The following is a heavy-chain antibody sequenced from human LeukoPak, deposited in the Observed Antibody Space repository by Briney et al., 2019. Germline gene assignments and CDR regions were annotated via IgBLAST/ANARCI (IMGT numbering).Heavy chain of an antibody. CDR2: ITTSDGNT. CDR1: GFTFSSYT. Sequence: GGSLRLSCAASGFTFSSYTMSWVRQAPGKGLEWVSTITTSDGNTYYADSVKGRFTVSRDNSKNTLFLQMNSLRAEDTAVYYCAKDSGHYYDSSGYETSFFDYWGQGTLVTVSS. J-gene: IGHJ4*02. CDR3: AKDSGHYYDSSGYETSFFDY. D-gene: IGHD3-22*01. V-gene: IGHV3-23*01.